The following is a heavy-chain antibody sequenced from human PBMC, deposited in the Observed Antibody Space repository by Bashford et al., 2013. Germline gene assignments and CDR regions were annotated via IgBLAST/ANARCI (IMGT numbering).Heavy chain of an antibody. CDR1: GFTFSDYY. J-gene: IGHJ4*02. D-gene: IGHD2-2*01. V-gene: IGHV3-11*06. Sequence: GGSLRLSCAASGFTFSDYYMSWIRQAPGKGLEWVSYISSSSSYTNYADSVKGRFTISRDNAKNSLYLQMNSLRAEDTAVYYCARADLDIVVVPAASLPYDYWGQGTLVTVSS. CDR2: ISSSSSYT. CDR3: ARADLDIVVVPAASLPYDY.